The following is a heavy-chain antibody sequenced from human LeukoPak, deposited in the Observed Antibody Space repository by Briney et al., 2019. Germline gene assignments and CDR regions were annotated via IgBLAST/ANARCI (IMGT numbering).Heavy chain of an antibody. CDR3: AKGRYCSSTSCYSYYYYYYMDV. CDR2: IRYDGSNK. D-gene: IGHD2-2*01. V-gene: IGHV3-30*02. J-gene: IGHJ6*03. CDR1: GFTFSSYG. Sequence: GGSLRLSCAASGFTFSSYGMHWVRQAPGKGLEWVAFIRYDGSNKYYADSVKGRFTISRDNSKNTLYLQMNSLRAEDTAVYYCAKGRYCSSTSCYSYYYYYYMDVWGKGTTVTVSS.